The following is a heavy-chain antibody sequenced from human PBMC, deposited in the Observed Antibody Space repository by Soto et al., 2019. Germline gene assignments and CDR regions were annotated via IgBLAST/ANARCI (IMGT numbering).Heavy chain of an antibody. CDR1: GFSLSTSGVG. D-gene: IGHD2-2*02. J-gene: IGHJ4*02. V-gene: IGHV2-5*01. Sequence: SGPTLVKPTPTLTLTCTFSGFSLSTSGVGVAWIRQPPGKALEWLALIYWNDDKRYSPSLKSRLTITKDTSKTQVVLTMTNMDPVETATYYCAHRRRGVPAAIYSYGPVSFDYWGQGTLVTVSS. CDR3: AHRRRGVPAAIYSYGPVSFDY. CDR2: IYWNDDK.